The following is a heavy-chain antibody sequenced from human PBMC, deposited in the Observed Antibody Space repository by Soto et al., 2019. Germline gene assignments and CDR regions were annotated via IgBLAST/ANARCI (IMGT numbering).Heavy chain of an antibody. CDR3: ARGALGISSSWYGKPYYYYYGMDV. J-gene: IGHJ6*02. V-gene: IGHV1-2*02. CDR1: GYTFTGYY. Sequence: ASVKVSCKASGYTFTGYYMHWVRQAPGQGLEWMGWINPNSGGTNYAQKFQGRVTMTRGTSISTAYMELSRLRSDDTAVYYCARGALGISSSWYGKPYYYYYGMDVWGQGTTVTVSS. CDR2: INPNSGGT. D-gene: IGHD6-13*01.